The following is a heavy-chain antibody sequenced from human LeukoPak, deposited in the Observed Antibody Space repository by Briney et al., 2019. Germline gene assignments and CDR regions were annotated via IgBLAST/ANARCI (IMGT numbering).Heavy chain of an antibody. CDR1: GFTFSSYA. V-gene: IGHV3-23*01. J-gene: IGHJ4*02. D-gene: IGHD6-13*01. CDR3: AKTRPLDSSSWSHGDY. Sequence: GGSLRLSCAAAGFTFSSYAMSWVRQSPGKGLEWVSAISGSGDSTYYGDSVKGRFTISRDNSKNTLYLQMNSLRAEDTAVYYCAKTRPLDSSSWSHGDYWGQGTLVTVSS. CDR2: ISGSGDST.